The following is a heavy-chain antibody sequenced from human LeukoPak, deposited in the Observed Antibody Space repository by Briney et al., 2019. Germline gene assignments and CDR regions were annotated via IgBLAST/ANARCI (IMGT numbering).Heavy chain of an antibody. D-gene: IGHD3-22*01. CDR3: ARADSSGSPLDY. CDR1: GGSISSGSYY. V-gene: IGHV4-61*02. Sequence: SETLSLTCTVSGGSISSGSYYWSWIRQPAGKGLEWIGRIYSSGSTNYNPSLNSRVTISVDTSKNQFSLKLSSVTAADTAVYYCARADSSGSPLDYWGQGTLVTVSS. CDR2: IYSSGST. J-gene: IGHJ4*02.